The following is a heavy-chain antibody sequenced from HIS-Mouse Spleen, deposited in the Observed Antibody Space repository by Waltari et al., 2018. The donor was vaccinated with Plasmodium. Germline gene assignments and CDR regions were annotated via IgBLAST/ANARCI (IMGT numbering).Heavy chain of an antibody. J-gene: IGHJ4*02. Sequence: QVQLQQWGAGLLKPSETLSLTVAVHGGSFSGYYGSWIRQPPGKGLEWIGEINHSGSTNYNPSLKSRVTISVDTSKNQFSLKLSSVTAADTAVYYCARLVVVASKDSYWGQGTLVTVSS. CDR2: INHSGST. CDR3: ARLVVVASKDSY. D-gene: IGHD2-15*01. V-gene: IGHV4-34*01. CDR1: GGSFSGYY.